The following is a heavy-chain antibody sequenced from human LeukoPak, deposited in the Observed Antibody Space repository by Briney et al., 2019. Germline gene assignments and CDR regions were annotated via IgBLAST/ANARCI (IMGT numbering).Heavy chain of an antibody. Sequence: SETLCLTCTVSGASISSYDWSWIRQPPGKGLEWIGYIYYSGSTNYNPSLKSRVTILVDTSKNQFSLKLSSVTAADTAVYYCARVVVVPAAIGGWFDPWGQGTLVTVSS. D-gene: IGHD2-2*01. CDR2: IYYSGST. CDR1: GASISSYD. J-gene: IGHJ5*02. CDR3: ARVVVVPAAIGGWFDP. V-gene: IGHV4-59*01.